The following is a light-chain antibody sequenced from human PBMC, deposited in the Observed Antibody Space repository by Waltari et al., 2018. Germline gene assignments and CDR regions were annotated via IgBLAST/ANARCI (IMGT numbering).Light chain of an antibody. CDR3: NSHSSSDTPSV. CDR2: EVN. CDR1: SSDIGGYNY. J-gene: IGLJ3*02. Sequence: QSALTQPASVSGSPGQSITISFTGTSSDIGGYNYFSWYQQYPGEAPKVVIYEVNSRPSGVSNRFSGSKSGNTASLTISGLQAEDEADYYCNSHSSSDTPSVFGGGTKLTVL. V-gene: IGLV2-14*01.